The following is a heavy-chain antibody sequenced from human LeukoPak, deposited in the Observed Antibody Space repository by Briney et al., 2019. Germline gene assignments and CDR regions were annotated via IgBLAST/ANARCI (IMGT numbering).Heavy chain of an antibody. CDR2: IFYSGNT. J-gene: IGHJ3*02. CDR1: GGSISSYY. CDR3: ARDLLGSSGFYWVRAFDI. Sequence: SETLSLTCTVSGGSISSYYWSWIRQPPGKGLEWIGYIFYSGNTKYTPSLKSRVTISIDTSNNHFSLELSSVTAADTAVYYCARDLLGSSGFYWVRAFDIWGPGTMVTVSS. D-gene: IGHD3-22*01. V-gene: IGHV4-59*01.